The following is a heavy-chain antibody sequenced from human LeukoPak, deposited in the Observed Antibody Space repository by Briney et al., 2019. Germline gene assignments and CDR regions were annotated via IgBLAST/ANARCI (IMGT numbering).Heavy chain of an antibody. J-gene: IGHJ4*02. CDR3: ARWDENIYGQPQGGSLDY. Sequence: ASVKVSCKSSGYTFTSYYMYWVRQAPGQGLEWMGIINPSGGSTSYAQKFQGRVTMTRDTSTSTVYMELSSLRSEDTAVYYCARWDENIYGQPQGGSLDYWGQGTLVTVSS. V-gene: IGHV1-46*01. D-gene: IGHD5-18*01. CDR1: GYTFTSYY. CDR2: INPSGGST.